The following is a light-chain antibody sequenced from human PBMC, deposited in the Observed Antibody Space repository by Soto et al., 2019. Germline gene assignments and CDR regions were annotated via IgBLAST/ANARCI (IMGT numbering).Light chain of an antibody. Sequence: QSVLTQPPSVSAAPGQRVTISCSGSSSNIGSNYVSWYQQLPGTAPKVLIFNNNQRPSGVPDRFSGSKSGTSASLAISGLQSEDEADYYCAVWDDSLSGMVFGGGTKLTVL. CDR1: SSNIGSNY. J-gene: IGLJ2*01. V-gene: IGLV1-47*02. CDR2: NNN. CDR3: AVWDDSLSGMV.